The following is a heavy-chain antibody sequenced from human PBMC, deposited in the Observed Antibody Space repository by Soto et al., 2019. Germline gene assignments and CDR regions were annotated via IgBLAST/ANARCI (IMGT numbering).Heavy chain of an antibody. CDR3: TTLTYYDFLTGYSAY. J-gene: IGHJ4*02. CDR1: GFTFINAW. V-gene: IGHV3-15*05. CDR2: MKSIADGGTT. Sequence: PGGSLRLSCAPSGFTFINAWMIWVRQAPGKGLEWVGRMKSIADGGTTDYTAPVKGRFTISRDDSKNTLYLQMNSLKTEDTAVHYCTTLTYYDFLTGYSAYWGQGTLVTVSS. D-gene: IGHD3-9*01.